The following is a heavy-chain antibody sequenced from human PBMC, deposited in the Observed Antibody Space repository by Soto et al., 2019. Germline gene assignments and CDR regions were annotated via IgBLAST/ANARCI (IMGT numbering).Heavy chain of an antibody. CDR3: AKTIDFWSGYGGETPARDFNN. D-gene: IGHD3-3*01. CDR1: GFTFSSYA. J-gene: IGHJ4*02. CDR2: ISGSGGST. V-gene: IGHV3-23*01. Sequence: GGSLRLSCAASGFTFSSYARSWVRQAPGKGLEWVSAISGSGGSTYYADSVKGRFTISRDNSKNTLYLQMNSLRAEDTAVYYYAKTIDFWSGYGGETPARDFNNWGQGTLVTVSS.